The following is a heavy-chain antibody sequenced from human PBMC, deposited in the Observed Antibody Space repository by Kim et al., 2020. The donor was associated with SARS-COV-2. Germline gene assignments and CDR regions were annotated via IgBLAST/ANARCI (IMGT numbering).Heavy chain of an antibody. J-gene: IGHJ4*02. CDR2: T. Sequence: TYNADAVKGRFTISRDNSKHTLYLQMNSLGAEDTAVYYCAGGIVATIIDYWGQGTLVTVSS. CDR3: AGGIVATIIDY. D-gene: IGHD5-12*01. V-gene: IGHV3-53*01.